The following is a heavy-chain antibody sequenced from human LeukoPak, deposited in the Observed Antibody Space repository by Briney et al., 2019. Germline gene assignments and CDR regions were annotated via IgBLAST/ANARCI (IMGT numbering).Heavy chain of an antibody. CDR3: ARVIYDEGYYYMDV. CDR2: IYISGST. D-gene: IGHD3-22*01. J-gene: IGHJ6*03. CDR1: GGSISSYY. Sequence: SETLSLTCTVSGGSISSYYWSWIRQPAGKGLEWIGRIYISGSTNYNPSLKSRVTMSVDTSKNQFSLKLSSVTAADTAVYYCARVIYDEGYYYMDVWGKGTTVTVSS. V-gene: IGHV4-4*07.